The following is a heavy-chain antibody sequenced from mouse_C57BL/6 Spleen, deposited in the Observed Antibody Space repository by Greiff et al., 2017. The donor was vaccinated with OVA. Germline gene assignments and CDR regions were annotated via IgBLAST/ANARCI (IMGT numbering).Heavy chain of an antibody. Sequence: EVKLVESGAELVKPGASVKLSCTASGFNINDYYMHWVKQRTEQGLEWIGRIDPEDGETKYAPKFQGKATLTADTSSNTAYLQLSSLTSEDTAVYYCARGGAWFAYWGQGTLVTVSA. CDR2: IDPEDGET. CDR1: GFNINDYY. CDR3: ARGGAWFAY. J-gene: IGHJ3*01. V-gene: IGHV14-2*01.